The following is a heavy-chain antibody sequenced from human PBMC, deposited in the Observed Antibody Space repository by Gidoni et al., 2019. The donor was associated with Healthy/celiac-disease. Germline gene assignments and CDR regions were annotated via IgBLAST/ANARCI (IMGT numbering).Heavy chain of an antibody. CDR3: ARVPDSNFYYNYGMDV. CDR2: LYDSGNT. V-gene: IGHV4-59*01. D-gene: IGHD4-4*01. CDR1: GASISSYY. J-gene: IGHJ6*02. Sequence: QVQLQESGPGLVKPSETLSLACSVSGASISSYYWSWIRQPPGKGLEWIGYLYDSGNTKYNPSLESRVTISVDTSKNQFFLRLRSVTTADTAMYYCARVPDSNFYYNYGMDVWGQGTTVTVSS.